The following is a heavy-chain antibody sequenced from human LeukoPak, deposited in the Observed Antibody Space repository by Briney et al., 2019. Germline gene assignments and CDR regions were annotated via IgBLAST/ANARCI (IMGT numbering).Heavy chain of an antibody. CDR3: VSSTSDYYYYYMDV. Sequence: SETLSLTCTVSGGSISSSSYYWGWIRQPPGKGLEWIGSIYYSGSTYYNPSLKSRVTISVDTSKNQFSLKLSSVTAADTAVYYAVSSTSDYYYYYMDVWGKGTTVTVSS. J-gene: IGHJ6*03. D-gene: IGHD2-2*01. CDR2: IYYSGST. V-gene: IGHV4-39*03. CDR1: GGSISSSSYY.